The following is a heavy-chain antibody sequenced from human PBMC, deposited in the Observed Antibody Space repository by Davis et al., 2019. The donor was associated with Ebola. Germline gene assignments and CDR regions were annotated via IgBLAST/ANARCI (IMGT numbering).Heavy chain of an antibody. CDR2: INPNSGGT. V-gene: IGHV1-2*02. D-gene: IGHD2-2*01. CDR3: ARDLLIDIVVVPDALYGMDV. Sequence: ASVKVSCKASGYTFTGYYMHWVRQAPGQGLEWMGWINPNSGGTNYAQKFQGRVTMTRDTSTSTVYMELSSLRSEDTAVYYCARDLLIDIVVVPDALYGMDVWGQGTTVTVSS. J-gene: IGHJ6*02. CDR1: GYTFTGYY.